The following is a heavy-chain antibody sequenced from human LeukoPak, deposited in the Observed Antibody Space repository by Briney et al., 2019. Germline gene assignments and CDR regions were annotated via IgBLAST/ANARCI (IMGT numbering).Heavy chain of an antibody. J-gene: IGHJ3*02. CDR2: IYPGDSDT. Sequence: GESLKISCKGSGYSFTSYWIGWVRQMPGKGLEWMGIIYPGDSDTRYSPSFQGQVTISADKSISTAYLQWSSLKASDTAMYYCASAIYCGGDCYPAKEAFDIWGQGTMVTVSS. CDR1: GYSFTSYW. D-gene: IGHD2-21*02. CDR3: ASAIYCGGDCYPAKEAFDI. V-gene: IGHV5-51*01.